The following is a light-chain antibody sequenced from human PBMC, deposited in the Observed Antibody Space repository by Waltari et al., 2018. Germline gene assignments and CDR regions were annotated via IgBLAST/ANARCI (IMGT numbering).Light chain of an antibody. CDR2: GAS. CDR3: HQYANSPLT. Sequence: IVLTQSPGTLSLSPGERATLLCRASQRVSSSYLAWYQQNPGQAPRLLIYGASSRATGMPDRFSGGGSGTDFTLTISRLEPEDFAMYYCHQYANSPLTFGGGTKVEIK. V-gene: IGKV3-20*01. CDR1: QRVSSSY. J-gene: IGKJ4*01.